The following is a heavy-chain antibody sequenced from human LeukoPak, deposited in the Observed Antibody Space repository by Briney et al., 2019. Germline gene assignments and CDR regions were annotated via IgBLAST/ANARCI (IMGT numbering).Heavy chain of an antibody. Sequence: ASVKVSCKASGYTFTGYYLHWMRQAPGQGLEWMGWVNPNSGGTNYAQKFQGRVTMTRDTSISTAYMELSRLRSDDTAVYYCAREGGSRGGDCLDYCGQGTLVTVSS. CDR2: VNPNSGGT. J-gene: IGHJ4*02. D-gene: IGHD2-21*01. CDR1: GYTFTGYY. CDR3: AREGGSRGGDCLDY. V-gene: IGHV1-2*02.